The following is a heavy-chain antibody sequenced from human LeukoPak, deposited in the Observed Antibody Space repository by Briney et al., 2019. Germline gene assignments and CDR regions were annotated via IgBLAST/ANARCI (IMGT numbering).Heavy chain of an antibody. Sequence: GGSLRLSCAASGFTFSSYWMNWARQAPGKGLEWVASINHNGNVNYYVDSVKGRFTISRDSSKNTLFLHMNTLRAEDTGIYYCAKDRTVGASYWYFDLWGRGTLVTVSS. CDR2: INHNGNVN. J-gene: IGHJ2*01. V-gene: IGHV3-7*03. D-gene: IGHD1-26*01. CDR1: GFTFSSYW. CDR3: AKDRTVGASYWYFDL.